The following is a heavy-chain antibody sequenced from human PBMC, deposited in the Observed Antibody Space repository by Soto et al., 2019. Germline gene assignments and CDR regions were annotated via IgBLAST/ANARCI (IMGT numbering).Heavy chain of an antibody. V-gene: IGHV4-30-2*01. CDR2: IYHSGST. Sequence: PSGTLSLTCAVSGGSISSCGFSWSWIRQPPGKGLEWVGYIYHSGSTYYNPSLQSRVTISVDRSHNQFSPKHSPVTAATPAVYYRARSNGLGFDYWGKGTLVTVP. CDR1: GGSISSCGFS. J-gene: IGHJ4*02. D-gene: IGHD2-8*01. CDR3: ARSNGLGFDY.